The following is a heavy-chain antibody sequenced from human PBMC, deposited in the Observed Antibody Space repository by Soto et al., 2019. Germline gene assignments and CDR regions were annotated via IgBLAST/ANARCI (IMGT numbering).Heavy chain of an antibody. Sequence: ASVKVSCKASGYTFTGYYMHWVRQAPGQGLEWMGWINPNSGGTNYAQKFQGRVTMTRDTSISTAYMELSRLRSDDTAVYYCARGEVDIAAAWGSDYWGLGTLVTVSS. J-gene: IGHJ4*02. CDR2: INPNSGGT. CDR1: GYTFTGYY. CDR3: ARGEVDIAAAWGSDY. D-gene: IGHD6-13*01. V-gene: IGHV1-2*02.